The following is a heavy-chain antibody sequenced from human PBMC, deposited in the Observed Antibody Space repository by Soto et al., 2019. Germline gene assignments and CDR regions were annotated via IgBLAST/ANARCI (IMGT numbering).Heavy chain of an antibody. CDR2: ISYDGSNK. J-gene: IGHJ4*02. Sequence: GGSLRLSCAASGFTFSSYGMHWVRQAPGKGLEWVAVISYDGSNKYYADSVKGRFTISRDNSKNTLYLQMNSLRAEDTAVYYCAKEGGSARFYGGNLYYFDYWGQGTLVTVSS. V-gene: IGHV3-30*18. CDR1: GFTFSSYG. D-gene: IGHD2-21*02. CDR3: AKEGGSARFYGGNLYYFDY.